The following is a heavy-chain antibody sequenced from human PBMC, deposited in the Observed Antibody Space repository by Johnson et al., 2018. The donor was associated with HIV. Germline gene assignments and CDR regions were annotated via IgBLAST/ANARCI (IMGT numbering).Heavy chain of an antibody. V-gene: IGHV3-66*01. D-gene: IGHD1-14*01. CDR1: GFTVSSNY. CDR3: ARGPRNPGLDAFDI. J-gene: IGHJ3*02. CDR2: IYSGGST. Sequence: EMQLVESGGGLVQPGGSLRLSCAASGFTVSSNYMSWVRQAPGKGLEWVSVIYSGGSTYYADSVKGRFTISRDNAKNSLYLQINSLKTEDTAVYYCARGPRNPGLDAFDIWGQGTVVTVSS.